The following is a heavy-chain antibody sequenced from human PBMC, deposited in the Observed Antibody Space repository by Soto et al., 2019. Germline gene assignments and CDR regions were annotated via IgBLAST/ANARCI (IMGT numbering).Heavy chain of an antibody. V-gene: IGHV3-74*03. CDR3: ARDLGGPDY. Sequence: GGSMRLSCAASGLSLSLYWMHWVRQVPGRGLEWVARLSSDGFGAAYADSVKGRFFISRDIARNTLSLQMNSLRADDTAVYYCARDLGGPDYWGRGTSVTVSS. CDR1: GLSLSLYW. CDR2: LSSDGFGA. J-gene: IGHJ4*02. D-gene: IGHD3-16*01.